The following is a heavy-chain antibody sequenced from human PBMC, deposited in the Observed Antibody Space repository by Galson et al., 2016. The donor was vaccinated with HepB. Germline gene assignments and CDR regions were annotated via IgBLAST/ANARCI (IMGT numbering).Heavy chain of an antibody. CDR1: GFSLGTSGVG. J-gene: IGHJ4*02. CDR2: IYWSDDT. D-gene: IGHD6-25*01. V-gene: IGHV2-5*01. CDR3: EHSPSYSIGLPPLFDY. Sequence: PALVKPTQTLTLTCTFSGFSLGTSGVGVGWIRQPPAKPLEWPALIYWSDDTGYTPSLKRRLTITKDTSNDQVVLTVTNMDPVDTATYYCEHSPSYSIGLPPLFDYWGKGTLVTVSS.